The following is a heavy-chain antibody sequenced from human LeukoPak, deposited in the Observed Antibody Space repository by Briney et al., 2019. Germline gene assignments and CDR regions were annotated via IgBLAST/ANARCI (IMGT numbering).Heavy chain of an antibody. CDR1: GFTFRSYP. V-gene: IGHV3-23*01. CDR3: AKYHSRSGSKALDV. D-gene: IGHD3-10*01. J-gene: IGHJ6*04. Sequence: GGSLRLSCEASGFTFRSYPMTWVRQAPGKGLEWVSAITGSGGTTQNADSVKGRFTISRDNSKNTLYLQISSLRAEDTAVYYCAKYHSRSGSKALDVWGKGTTVTVSS. CDR2: ITGSGGTT.